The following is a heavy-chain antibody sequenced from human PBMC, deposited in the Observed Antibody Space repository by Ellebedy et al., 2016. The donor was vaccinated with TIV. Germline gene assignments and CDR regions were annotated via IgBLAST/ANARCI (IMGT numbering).Heavy chain of an antibody. J-gene: IGHJ5*02. CDR2: ISGISSSI. V-gene: IGHV3-11*01. Sequence: PGGSLRLSCVASGFDFSDFYITWIRQAPGKGLEWISYISGISSSIFYADSVKGRFIIYRDNAKKSLFLQMNSLRVDDTAVYYCARRSRNWFDPWGQGTLVTVSS. D-gene: IGHD3-10*01. CDR1: GFDFSDFY. CDR3: ARRSRNWFDP.